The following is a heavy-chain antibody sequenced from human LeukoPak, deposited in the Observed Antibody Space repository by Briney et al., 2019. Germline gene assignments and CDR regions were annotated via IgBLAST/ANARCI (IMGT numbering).Heavy chain of an antibody. Sequence: GGSLRLSCAASGFTFSSSAMSWVRQAPGKGLEWVSAISNNGGYTYYADSVQGRFTISRDNSKSTLCLQMNSLRAEDTAVYYCAKDKDLWFKKNTEYYFDYWGQGTLVTVSS. V-gene: IGHV3-23*01. J-gene: IGHJ4*02. CDR2: ISNNGGYT. CDR3: AKDKDLWFKKNTEYYFDY. CDR1: GFTFSSSA. D-gene: IGHD3-10*01.